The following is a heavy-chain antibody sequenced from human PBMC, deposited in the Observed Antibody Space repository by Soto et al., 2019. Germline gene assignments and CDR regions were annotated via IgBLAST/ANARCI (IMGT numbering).Heavy chain of an antibody. Sequence: QVQLVQSGAEVKKPGSSVKVSCKASGGTFSSYAISWVRQAPGQGLEWMGGIIPIFGTANYAQKFQGRVTITGDESTSTAYRELGSRSSEDRAVYYCGRDAYSSWRYYYGMDVWGQGPTVTVSS. CDR3: GRDAYSSWRYYYGMDV. CDR2: IIPIFGTA. CDR1: GGTFSSYA. V-gene: IGHV1-69*01. D-gene: IGHD6-6*01. J-gene: IGHJ6*02.